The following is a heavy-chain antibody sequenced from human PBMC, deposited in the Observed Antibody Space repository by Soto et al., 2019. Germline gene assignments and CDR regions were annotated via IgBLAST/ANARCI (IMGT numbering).Heavy chain of an antibody. CDR2: ISGSGGST. CDR1: GFTFSSYA. J-gene: IGHJ5*02. V-gene: IGHV3-23*01. D-gene: IGHD2-15*01. Sequence: GGSLRLSCAASGFTFSSYAMSWVRQAPGKWLEWVSAISGSGGSTYYADSVKGRFTISRDNSKNTLYLQMNSLRAEDTAVYYCAKVTDIVVVVAAGWFDPWGQGXLVTVYS. CDR3: AKVTDIVVVVAAGWFDP.